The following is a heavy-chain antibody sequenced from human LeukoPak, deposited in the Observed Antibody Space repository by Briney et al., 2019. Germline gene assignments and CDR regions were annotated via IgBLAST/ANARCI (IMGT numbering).Heavy chain of an antibody. Sequence: PSQTLSLTCAVSGGSISSGGYSWSWIRQPPGTGLEWIGYIYHSGSTYYNPSLKSRVTISVDTSKNQFSLKLSSVTAADTAVYYCARSTFRITMIVVVSPHYFDYWGQGTLVTVSS. V-gene: IGHV4-30-2*01. CDR3: ARSTFRITMIVVVSPHYFDY. J-gene: IGHJ4*02. D-gene: IGHD3-22*01. CDR2: IYHSGST. CDR1: GGSISSGGYS.